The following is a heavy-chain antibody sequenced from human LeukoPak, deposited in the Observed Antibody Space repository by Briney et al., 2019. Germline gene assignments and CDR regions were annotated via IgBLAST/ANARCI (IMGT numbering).Heavy chain of an antibody. CDR3: ARIGYSRPYYYGMDV. V-gene: IGHV1-69*04. CDR1: GGTFSSYA. J-gene: IGHJ6*02. Sequence: SVKVSCKASGGTFSSYAISWVRQAPGQGLEWMGRIILILGIANYAQKFQGRVTITADKSTSTAYMELSSLRSEDTAVYYCARIGYSRPYYYGMDVWGQGTTVTVSS. CDR2: IILILGIA. D-gene: IGHD6-13*01.